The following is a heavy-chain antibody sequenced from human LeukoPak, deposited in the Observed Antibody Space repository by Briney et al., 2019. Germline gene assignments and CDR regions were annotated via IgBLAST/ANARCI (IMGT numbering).Heavy chain of an antibody. Sequence: ASVKVSCKASGGTFSTYPINWVRQAPGQGLEWMGRIIPILSQSNYAQKFQGTVSITADEFTDTACMELSSLRSEDTAVYYCARDRRGFDSYYFDYWGQGALVTVSS. CDR2: IIPILSQS. CDR1: GGTFSTYP. D-gene: IGHD5-12*01. CDR3: ARDRRGFDSYYFDY. J-gene: IGHJ4*02. V-gene: IGHV1-69*11.